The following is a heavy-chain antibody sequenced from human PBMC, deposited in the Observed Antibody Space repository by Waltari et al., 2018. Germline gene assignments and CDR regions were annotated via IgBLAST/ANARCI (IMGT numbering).Heavy chain of an antibody. D-gene: IGHD3-16*01. Sequence: EAQVAESGGGLVQPGGSLRLSCAASGFTFGSYWMSWVRQAPGKGLEWVSGINWNGGSTGYADSLKGRFTISRDNAKNSLYLQMNSLRAEDTALYYCARGDPHYYYMDVWGKGTTVTVSS. CDR3: ARGDPHYYYMDV. CDR1: GFTFGSYW. CDR2: INWNGGST. V-gene: IGHV3-20*04. J-gene: IGHJ6*03.